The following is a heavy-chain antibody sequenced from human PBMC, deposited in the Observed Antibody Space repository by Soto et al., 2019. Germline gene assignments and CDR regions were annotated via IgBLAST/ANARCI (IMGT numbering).Heavy chain of an antibody. J-gene: IGHJ4*02. CDR3: AKDYYDSSGYYWPYDY. CDR1: GFTFSSYA. Sequence: GGSLRLSCAASGFTFSSYAMSWVRQAPGKGLEWVSAISGSGGSTYYADSVKGRFTISRDNSKNTLYLQMNSLRAEDTAVYYCAKDYYDSSGYYWPYDYWGQGTLVTVSS. CDR2: ISGSGGST. D-gene: IGHD3-22*01. V-gene: IGHV3-23*01.